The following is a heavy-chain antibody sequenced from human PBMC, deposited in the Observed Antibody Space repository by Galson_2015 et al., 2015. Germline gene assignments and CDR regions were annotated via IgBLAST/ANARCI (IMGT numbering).Heavy chain of an antibody. CDR3: ARGYSYGYYYYGMDV. J-gene: IGHJ6*02. V-gene: IGHV3-7*04. D-gene: IGHD5-18*01. Sequence: LILSCAASGFTFSSYWMSWVRQAPGKGLEWVANIKQDGSEKYYVDSVKGRFTISRDNAKNSLYLQMDSLRAEDTAVYYCARGYSYGYYYYGMDVWGQGTTVTVSS. CDR1: GFTFSSYW. CDR2: IKQDGSEK.